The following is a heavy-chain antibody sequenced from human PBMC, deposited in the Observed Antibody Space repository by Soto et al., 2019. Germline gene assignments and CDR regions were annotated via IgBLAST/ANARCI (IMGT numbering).Heavy chain of an antibody. CDR1: GFTFSSYA. V-gene: IGHV3-23*01. CDR3: GRVPYCSGGSCYSFDY. J-gene: IGHJ4*02. D-gene: IGHD2-15*01. Sequence: EVQLLESGGGLVQPGGSLRLSCAASGFTFSSYAMSWVRQAPGKGLEWVSAISGSGGSTYYADSVKGRFTISRDNSKNMLYLQMNSLGAEDTAVYYCGRVPYCSGGSCYSFDYWGQGTLVTVSS. CDR2: ISGSGGST.